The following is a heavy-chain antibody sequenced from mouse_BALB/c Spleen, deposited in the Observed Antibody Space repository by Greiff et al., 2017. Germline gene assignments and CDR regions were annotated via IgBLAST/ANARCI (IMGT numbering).Heavy chain of an antibody. CDR3: ARVWSLYYYAMDY. D-gene: IGHD1-1*02. V-gene: IGHV2-9*02. CDR2: IWAGGST. CDR1: GFSLTSYG. Sequence: QVQLKESGPGLVAPSQSLSITCTVSGFSLTSYGVHWVRQPPGKGLEWLGVIWAGGSTNYNSALMSRLSISKDNSKSQVFLKMNSLQTDDTAMYYCARVWSLYYYAMDYWGQGTSVTVSS. J-gene: IGHJ4*01.